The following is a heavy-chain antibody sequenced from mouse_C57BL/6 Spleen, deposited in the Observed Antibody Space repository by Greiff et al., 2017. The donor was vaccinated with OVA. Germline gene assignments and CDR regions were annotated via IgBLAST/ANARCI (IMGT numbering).Heavy chain of an antibody. D-gene: IGHD2-2*01. CDR2: IYPGDGDT. J-gene: IGHJ4*01. V-gene: IGHV1-82*01. CDR1: GYAFSSSW. Sequence: QVQLQQSGPELVKPGASVKISCKASGYAFSSSWMNWVKQRPGKGLEWIGRIYPGDGDTNYNGKFKGKATLTADKSSSTAYMQLNSLTSEDSAVYFCARLRMEGYDVGYAMDYWGQGTSVTVSS. CDR3: ARLRMEGYDVGYAMDY.